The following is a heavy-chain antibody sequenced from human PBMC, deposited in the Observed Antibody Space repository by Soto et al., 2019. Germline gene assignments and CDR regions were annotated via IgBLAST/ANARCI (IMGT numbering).Heavy chain of an antibody. CDR3: ARHLIYCSSTSCYLSWFDP. CDR1: GGSISSSSYY. D-gene: IGHD2-2*01. Sequence: PSETLSLTCTVSGGSISSSSYYWGWIRQPPGKGLEWIGSIYYSGSTYYNPSPKSRVTISVDTSKNQFSLKLSSVTAADTAVYYCARHLIYCSSTSCYLSWFDPWGQGTLVAVSS. J-gene: IGHJ5*02. V-gene: IGHV4-39*01. CDR2: IYYSGST.